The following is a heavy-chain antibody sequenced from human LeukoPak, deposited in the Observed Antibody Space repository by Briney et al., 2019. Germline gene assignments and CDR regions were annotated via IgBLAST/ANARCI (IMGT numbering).Heavy chain of an antibody. CDR2: IFYRGST. D-gene: IGHD3-10*01. V-gene: IGHV4-39*01. CDR1: GGSISDKNFY. J-gene: IGHJ4*02. Sequence: SETLSLTCFVSGGSISDKNFYWAWLRQPPGKPLEWIGNIFYRGSTYYNPSPKSRVTILVDTSRNQFSLKVSSLTAADTAIYYCARHKGSAGTPIDFWGQGTLVTVSS. CDR3: ARHKGSAGTPIDF.